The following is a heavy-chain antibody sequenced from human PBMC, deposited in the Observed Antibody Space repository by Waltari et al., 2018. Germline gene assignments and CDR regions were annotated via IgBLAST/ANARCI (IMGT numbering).Heavy chain of an antibody. D-gene: IGHD1-1*01. Sequence: QVQLVQSGAEVKKPGSSVKVSCKAYGDSVSRYSISWVRQAPGHGLGWVGGVVPIFGTTSYAQKLQDRVSITADDSTSTAYMELSGLRSEDTAVYYCAGYGLGGNFFDYWGQGTLVTVSS. CDR3: AGYGLGGNFFDY. V-gene: IGHV1-69*12. CDR2: VVPIFGTT. J-gene: IGHJ4*02. CDR1: GDSVSRYS.